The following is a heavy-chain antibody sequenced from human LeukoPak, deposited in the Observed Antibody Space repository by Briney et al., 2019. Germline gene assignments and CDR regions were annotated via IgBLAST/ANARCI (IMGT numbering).Heavy chain of an antibody. CDR3: ARGDSSVGLSF. D-gene: IGHD4-23*01. J-gene: IGHJ4*02. Sequence: SETLSLTCAVYGGAFSGYYWSWIRQPPGKGLEWIGEIYHSGSTNYNPSLKSRVTISVDTSKNQFSLKLSSVTAADTAVYYCARGDSSVGLSFWGQGTLVTVSS. CDR1: GGAFSGYY. CDR2: IYHSGST. V-gene: IGHV4-34*01.